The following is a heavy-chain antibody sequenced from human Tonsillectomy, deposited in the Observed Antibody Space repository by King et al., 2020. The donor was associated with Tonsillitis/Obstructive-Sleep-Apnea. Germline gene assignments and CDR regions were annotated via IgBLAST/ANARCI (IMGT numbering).Heavy chain of an antibody. D-gene: IGHD2-2*01. CDR1: GYNFTNFW. CDR3: ARENPYSTRP. CDR2: IDPSDSYT. J-gene: IGHJ4*02. V-gene: IGHV5-10-1*01. Sequence: QLVQSGAEVKEAGESLRLSCKISGYNFTNFWISWVRQMPGKGLEWMGRIDPSDSYTNYNPSFQSHVTISVDNSISTAYLQFSSLKASDTAMYYCARENPYSTRPWGQGTMVTVSS.